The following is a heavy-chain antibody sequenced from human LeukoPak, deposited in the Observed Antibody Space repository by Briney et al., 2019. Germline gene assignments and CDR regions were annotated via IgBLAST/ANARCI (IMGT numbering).Heavy chain of an antibody. V-gene: IGHV1-2*02. D-gene: IGHD5-24*01. CDR2: INPNSGGT. J-gene: IGHJ3*02. CDR1: GYTFTGYY. Sequence: ASVKVSCKASGYTFTGYYMHWVRQAPGQGLEGMGWINPNSGGTNYAQKFQGRVTMTRDTSISTAYMELSRLRSDDTAVYYCAREEGEIANHNDAFDIWGQGTMVTVSS. CDR3: AREEGEIANHNDAFDI.